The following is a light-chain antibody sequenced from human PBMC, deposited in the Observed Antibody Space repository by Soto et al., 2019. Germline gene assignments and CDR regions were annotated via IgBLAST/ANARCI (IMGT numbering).Light chain of an antibody. V-gene: IGKV1-5*01. CDR3: QQANSFPLT. CDR2: DAS. CDR1: QSVNHW. J-gene: IGKJ4*01. Sequence: DIQLTQYPSTLSASVGERVTISCRASQSVNHWLAWYQRKPGKAPKLLIHDASTLERGIPSRFSGSGSGTEFTLTISSLQPDDFAIYYCQQANSFPLTFGGGTKVDIK.